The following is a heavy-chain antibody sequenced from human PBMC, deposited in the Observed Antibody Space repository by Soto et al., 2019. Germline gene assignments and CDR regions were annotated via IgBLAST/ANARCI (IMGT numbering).Heavy chain of an antibody. V-gene: IGHV3-73*01. Sequence: GGSLRLSCAASGFTFSGSAMHWVRQASGKGLEWVGRIRSKGNNYATAYGASLKGRFTISRDDSKNTAYLQMNSLNTEDTAVYYCSRQASDFWSGKPQYYMDVCGKWTTVTVSS. D-gene: IGHD3-3*01. CDR2: IRSKGNNYAT. J-gene: IGHJ6*03. CDR3: SRQASDFWSGKPQYYMDV. CDR1: GFTFSGSA.